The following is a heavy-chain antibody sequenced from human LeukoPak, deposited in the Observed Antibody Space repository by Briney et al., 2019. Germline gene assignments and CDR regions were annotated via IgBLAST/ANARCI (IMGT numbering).Heavy chain of an antibody. D-gene: IGHD4-17*01. CDR3: ARGYSSDYPSGPVFDYYYYYGMDV. CDR2: IIPIFGTA. CDR1: GGTFSSYA. J-gene: IGHJ6*02. Sequence: GASVKVSCKASGGTFSSYAISWVRQAPGQGLEWMGGIIPIFGTANYAQKFQGRVTITADESTSTAYMELSSLRSEDTAVYYCARGYSSDYPSGPVFDYYYYYGMDVWGQGTTVTVSS. V-gene: IGHV1-69*13.